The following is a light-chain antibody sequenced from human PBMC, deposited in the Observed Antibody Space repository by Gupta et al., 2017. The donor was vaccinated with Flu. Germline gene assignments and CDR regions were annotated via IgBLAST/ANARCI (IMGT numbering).Light chain of an antibody. CDR1: SSNIGSNT. CDR2: SSN. V-gene: IGLV1-44*01. Sequence: RVTITCSGSSSNIGSNTANWYQQLPGTAPKLLIYSSNQRLSGVPDRFSGSKSGTAVSLAISGLQSEDEADYYCVAWDDSVNGWVFGGGTKLTVL. CDR3: VAWDDSVNGWV. J-gene: IGLJ3*02.